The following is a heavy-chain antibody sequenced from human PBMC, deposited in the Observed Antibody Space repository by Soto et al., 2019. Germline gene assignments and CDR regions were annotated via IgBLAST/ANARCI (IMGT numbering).Heavy chain of an antibody. CDR2: IYYSGST. CDR1: GGSISSGDYY. J-gene: IGHJ3*02. Sequence: SETLSLTCTVSGGSISSGDYYWSWIRQPPGKGLEWIGYIYYSGSTYYNPSLKSRVTISVDTSKSQFSLKLSSVTAADTAVYYCAGIDCSSTSCYDAFDIWGQGTMVT. D-gene: IGHD2-2*01. CDR3: AGIDCSSTSCYDAFDI. V-gene: IGHV4-30-4*01.